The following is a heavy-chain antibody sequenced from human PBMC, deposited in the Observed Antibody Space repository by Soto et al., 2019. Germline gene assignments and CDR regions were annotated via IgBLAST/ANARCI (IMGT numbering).Heavy chain of an antibody. D-gene: IGHD5-12*01. J-gene: IGHJ4*02. CDR3: ARDPTNDGYRAY. Sequence: QVQLVESGGGVVQPGRSLRLSCAASKFIFSSYTMHWVRQAPGKGLEWVAVISPDGSDKYYADSVWGRFTISRDNPKSTMYLQMTSLTTEDTAVYYCARDPTNDGYRAYWGQGTLVTVSS. CDR2: ISPDGSDK. V-gene: IGHV3-30-3*01. CDR1: KFIFSSYT.